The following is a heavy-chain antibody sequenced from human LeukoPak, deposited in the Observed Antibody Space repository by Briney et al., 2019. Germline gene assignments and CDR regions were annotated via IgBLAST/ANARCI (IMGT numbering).Heavy chain of an antibody. CDR1: GFTFSSDW. V-gene: IGHV3-74*01. J-gene: IGHJ6*02. CDR3: ARDPGSSSWPYYYYDLDV. CDR2: INSDGSST. Sequence: PGGSLRLSCAASGFTFSSDWMHWVRQAPGKGLVWVSRINSDGSSTNYADSVKGRFTISRDNAKNTLYLQMNSLRAEDTAVYYCARDPGSSSWPYYYYDLDVWGQGTTVTVSS. D-gene: IGHD6-13*01.